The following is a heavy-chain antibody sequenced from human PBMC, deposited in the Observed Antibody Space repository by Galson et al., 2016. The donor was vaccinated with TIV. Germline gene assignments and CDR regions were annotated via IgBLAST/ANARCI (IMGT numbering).Heavy chain of an antibody. D-gene: IGHD5-24*01. CDR1: GYRLSKLS. Sequence: SVKVSCKVSGYRLSKLSMYWVRQAPGKGLEWMGGYDRENGERVHTQKFQGRVTMTEDSSTDTAYMELSSLTFEDTAMYFCALVVGVSPRDKDGYKFLWSHLPSWGQGTRVTVSS. CDR2: YDRENGER. V-gene: IGHV1-24*01. CDR3: ALVVGVSPRDKDGYKFLWSHLPS. J-gene: IGHJ4*02.